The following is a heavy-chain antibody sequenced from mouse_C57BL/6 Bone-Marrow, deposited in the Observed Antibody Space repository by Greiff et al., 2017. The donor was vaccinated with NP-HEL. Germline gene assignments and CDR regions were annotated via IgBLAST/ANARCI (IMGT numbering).Heavy chain of an antibody. CDR2: ISSGGSYT. CDR3: ARHRGYTFAY. CDR1: GFTFSSYG. J-gene: IGHJ3*01. Sequence: EVMLVESGGDLVKPGGSLKLSCAASGFTFSSYGMSWVRQTPDKRLEWVATISSGGSYTYYLDSVKGRFTISRDNAKNTLYLQMSSLKSEDTAMYYCARHRGYTFAYWGQGTLVTVSA. V-gene: IGHV5-6*01. D-gene: IGHD2-2*01.